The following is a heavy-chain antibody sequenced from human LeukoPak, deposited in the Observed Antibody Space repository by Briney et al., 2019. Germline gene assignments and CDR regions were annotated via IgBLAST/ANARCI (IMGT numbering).Heavy chain of an antibody. CDR2: INHSGST. D-gene: IGHD3-3*01. J-gene: IGHJ3*02. Sequence: SETLSLTCAVYGGSFSGYYWSWIRQPPGKGLEWIGEINHSGSTNYNPSLKSRVTTSVDTSKNQFSLKLSSVTAADTAVYYCARGHYDFWSGYRYGDAFDIWGQGTMVTVSS. CDR3: ARGHYDFWSGYRYGDAFDI. V-gene: IGHV4-34*01. CDR1: GGSFSGYY.